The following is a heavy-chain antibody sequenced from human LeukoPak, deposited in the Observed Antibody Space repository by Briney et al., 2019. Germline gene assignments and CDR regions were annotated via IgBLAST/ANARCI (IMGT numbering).Heavy chain of an antibody. CDR2: ISSSSSYI. CDR3: AKPRSISRYCPNGVCYDFDY. V-gene: IGHV3-21*04. Sequence: GGSLRLSCAASGFTFSSYSMNWVRQAPGKGLEWVSSISSSSSYIYYADSVKGRFTISRDNSKNTLYLQMNSLRAEDTAVYYCAKPRSISRYCPNGVCYDFDYWGQGTLVIVSS. D-gene: IGHD2-8*01. CDR1: GFTFSSYS. J-gene: IGHJ4*02.